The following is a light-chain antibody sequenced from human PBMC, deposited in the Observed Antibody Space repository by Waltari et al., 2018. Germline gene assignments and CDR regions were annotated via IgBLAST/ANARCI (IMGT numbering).Light chain of an antibody. J-gene: IGLJ2*01. V-gene: IGLV2-23*01. Sequence: QFALTQPASVSGSPGQSIAISCTGTSSAAGNYNVISWYQQHPGKAPKFLIYEATKRPSGVSDRFSGSKSGNTATLTISGLQAEDEADYYCCSYAGSDTVAFGGGTKVTVL. CDR1: SSAAGNYNV. CDR2: EAT. CDR3: CSYAGSDTVA.